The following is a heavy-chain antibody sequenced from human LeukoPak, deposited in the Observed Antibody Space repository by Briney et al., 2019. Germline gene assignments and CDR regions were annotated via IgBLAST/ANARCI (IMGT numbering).Heavy chain of an antibody. D-gene: IGHD3-10*01. Sequence: PGRSLRLSCSASGFTFSRYAMHWVRQAPGKGLEYVSGISSNGGSTYYADSVKGRFTISRDNSKNTLYLQMSSLRAGDTAVYYCVKSGSYYNEPYYFDYWGQGTLVTVSS. CDR3: VKSGSYYNEPYYFDY. V-gene: IGHV3-64D*06. CDR2: ISSNGGST. CDR1: GFTFSRYA. J-gene: IGHJ4*02.